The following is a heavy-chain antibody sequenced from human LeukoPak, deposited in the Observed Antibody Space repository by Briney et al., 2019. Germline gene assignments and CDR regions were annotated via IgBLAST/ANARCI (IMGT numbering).Heavy chain of an antibody. CDR2: ISAYNGNT. CDR3: ARWVGTLGSWYFDL. D-gene: IGHD7-27*01. Sequence: ASMKVSCKASGYTFTSYGISWVRQAPGQGLEWMGWISAYNGNTNYAQKLQGRVTMTTDTSTSTAYMELRSLRSDDTAVYYCARWVGTLGSWYFDLWGRGTLVTVSS. CDR1: GYTFTSYG. V-gene: IGHV1-18*01. J-gene: IGHJ2*01.